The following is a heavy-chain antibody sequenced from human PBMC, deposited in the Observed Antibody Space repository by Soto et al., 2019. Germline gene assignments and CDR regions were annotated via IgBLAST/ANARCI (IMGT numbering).Heavy chain of an antibody. CDR2: ISWNSGKI. Sequence: PGGSLRLSCAASGFTFGDYAMHWVRQPPGKGLEWVSGISWNSGKIDYADSVKGRFTISRDNAKNSLYLQMSSLRGEDTALYYCAKGISSDYSGSGSNWFDPWGQGTLVTVSS. CDR1: GFTFGDYA. V-gene: IGHV3-9*01. D-gene: IGHD3-10*01. J-gene: IGHJ5*02. CDR3: AKGISSDYSGSGSNWFDP.